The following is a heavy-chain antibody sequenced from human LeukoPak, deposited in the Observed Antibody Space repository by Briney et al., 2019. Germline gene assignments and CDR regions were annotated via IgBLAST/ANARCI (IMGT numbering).Heavy chain of an antibody. CDR3: TTDPGPARYKSLVF. CDR1: GFPFSTAW. CDR2: IKSRTDGGTT. D-gene: IGHD5-18*01. Sequence: PGGSLRLSCAASGFPFSTAWMTWFRQAPGKGLEWVGHIKSRTDGGTTDYAAPVKDRFTISRDESENTLYLQMNSLKTEDTAFYYCTTDPGPARYKSLVFWGQGTLVTVSS. V-gene: IGHV3-15*01. J-gene: IGHJ4*02.